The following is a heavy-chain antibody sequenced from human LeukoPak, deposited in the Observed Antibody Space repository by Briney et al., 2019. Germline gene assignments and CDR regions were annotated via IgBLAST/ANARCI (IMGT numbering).Heavy chain of an antibody. V-gene: IGHV1-69*13. CDR3: ARVLRNVPYYYYGMDV. J-gene: IGHJ6*02. CDR1: GGTFSSYA. CDR2: IIPIFGTA. Sequence: VASVKVSCKASGGTFSSYAISWVRQAPGQGLEWMGGIIPIFGTANYAQKFQGRVTITADESTSTAYMELSSLRSEDTAVYYCARVLRNVPYYYYGMDVWGQGTTVTVSS. D-gene: IGHD1-1*01.